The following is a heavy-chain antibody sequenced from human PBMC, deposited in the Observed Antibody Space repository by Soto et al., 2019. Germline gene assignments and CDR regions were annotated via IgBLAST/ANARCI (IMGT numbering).Heavy chain of an antibody. CDR3: ARVATAMTYDF. CDR2: ISNDGRRK. CDR1: GFSLSTNT. D-gene: IGHD2-21*02. J-gene: IGHJ4*02. Sequence: GGSLRLSCAASGFSLSTNTMHWVRQVPGKGLEWVASISNDGRRKYYADFVKGRFTISRDTANNILYLEMNSLRAEDTSLYYCARVATAMTYDFWGQGTQVTVSS. V-gene: IGHV3-30*04.